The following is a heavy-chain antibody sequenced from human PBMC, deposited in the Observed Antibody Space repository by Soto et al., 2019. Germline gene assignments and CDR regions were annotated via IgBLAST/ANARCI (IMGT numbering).Heavy chain of an antibody. V-gene: IGHV3-74*01. Sequence: GGSLRLSCAASGFTFSSYWMHWVRQAPGRGLQWVSRINSDGSDLNYADSVEGRFTISRDNAKNTLYLQMNSLGDEDTAVYYCVSSYYFPDMDVWGQGTTVTVS. CDR1: GFTFSSYW. J-gene: IGHJ6*02. CDR2: INSDGSDL. CDR3: VSSYYFPDMDV.